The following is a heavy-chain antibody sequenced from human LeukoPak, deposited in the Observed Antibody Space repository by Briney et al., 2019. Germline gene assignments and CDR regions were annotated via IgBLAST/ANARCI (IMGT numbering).Heavy chain of an antibody. CDR2: ISLDGSTK. D-gene: IGHD5-24*01. Sequence: PGGSLRLSCAASGFTFSSNGMHWVRQAPGKGLGWVAVISLDGSTKYYADSVKGRFIVSRDNSRNTLYLQMNSLRAEDTAVYFCAKRSEDGYNYVDYWGQGTLVTVSS. J-gene: IGHJ4*02. CDR1: GFTFSSNG. V-gene: IGHV3-30*18. CDR3: AKRSEDGYNYVDY.